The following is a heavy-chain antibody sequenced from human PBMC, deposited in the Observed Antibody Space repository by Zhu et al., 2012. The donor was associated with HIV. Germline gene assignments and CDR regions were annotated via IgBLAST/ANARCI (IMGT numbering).Heavy chain of an antibody. J-gene: IGHJ3*02. D-gene: IGHD3-10*01. CDR3: VKDRITISAFDN. Sequence: EVQLLESGGGLVQPGGSLRLSCAASGFTFTSYGMSWVRQAPGKGLEWVAGISESGSYTYHADSVKGRFTISRDKSKNTLYLQMSSLRAEDTAVYYCVKDRITISAFDNVGQGTMVTVSS. CDR2: ISESGSYT. V-gene: IGHV3-23*01. CDR1: GFTFTSYG.